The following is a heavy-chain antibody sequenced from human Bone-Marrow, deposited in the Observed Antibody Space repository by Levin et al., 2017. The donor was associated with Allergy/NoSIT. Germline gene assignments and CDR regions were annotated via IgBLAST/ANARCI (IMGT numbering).Heavy chain of an antibody. CDR3: ARGRTYGGNGMDV. D-gene: IGHD3-16*01. Sequence: GASVKVSCKASGYNFTNNDINWVRQATGQGLEWMGWMNPKSGDSGYAQKFQGRLTMTRNKSTRTAYMELISLRSEDTAVYYCARGRTYGGNGMDVWGQGTAVIVSS. CDR2: MNPKSGDS. J-gene: IGHJ6*02. CDR1: GYNFTNND. V-gene: IGHV1-8*01.